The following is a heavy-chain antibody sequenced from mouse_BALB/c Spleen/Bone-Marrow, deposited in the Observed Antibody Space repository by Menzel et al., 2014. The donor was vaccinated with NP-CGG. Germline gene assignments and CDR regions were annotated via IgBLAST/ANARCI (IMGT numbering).Heavy chain of an antibody. CDR1: GYSITSDYA. CDR3: ARGGARATGWFAY. CDR2: ISYSGST. Sequence: DVHLVESGTGPVKPSQSLSLTCTVTGYSITSDYAWNWIRQFPGNKLEWMGYISYSGSTSYNPSLKSRISITPDTSKNQFFLQLNSVTTEDTATYYCARGGARATGWFAYWGQGTLVTVSA. J-gene: IGHJ3*01. V-gene: IGHV3-2*02. D-gene: IGHD3-1*01.